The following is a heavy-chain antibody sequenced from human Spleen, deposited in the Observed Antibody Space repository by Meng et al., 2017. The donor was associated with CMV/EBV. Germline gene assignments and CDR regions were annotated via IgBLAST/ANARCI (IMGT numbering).Heavy chain of an antibody. CDR3: ARDFAAYYDSSGYYDY. J-gene: IGHJ4*02. CDR1: ELTFSNYR. Sequence: ELTFSNYRMNWVRQAPGKGLEWVASIKQDESEKFYVDSVKGRFTISRDNAKNSLYLQMNSLRAEDTAVYYCARDFAAYYDSSGYYDYWGQGTLVTVSS. V-gene: IGHV3-7*01. CDR2: IKQDESEK. D-gene: IGHD3-22*01.